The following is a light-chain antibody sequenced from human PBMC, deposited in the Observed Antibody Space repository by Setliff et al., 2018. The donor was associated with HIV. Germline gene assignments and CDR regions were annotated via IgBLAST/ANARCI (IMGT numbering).Light chain of an antibody. J-gene: IGLJ1*01. CDR3: SSYTSSGYV. CDR2: EVS. V-gene: IGLV2-14*01. CDR1: SSDVGSYNS. Sequence: QSALTQPASVSGSPGQSITISCTGTSSDVGSYNSVSWFQQHPGKATKLMIYEVSDRPSGVSNRFSGSNSGNTASLTISGLQAEDEADYYCSSYTSSGYVFGTGTKVTVL.